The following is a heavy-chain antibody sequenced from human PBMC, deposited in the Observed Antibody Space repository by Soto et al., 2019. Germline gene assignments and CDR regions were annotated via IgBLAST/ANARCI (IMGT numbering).Heavy chain of an antibody. CDR2: IKQDGSEK. Sequence: GGSLRLSCAASGLTFSSYWMSWVRQAPGKGLEWVANIKQDGSEKYYVDSVKGRFTISRDNAKNSLYSQMNSLRAEDTAVYYCARGGYYLIDAFDIWGQGTMVTVSS. J-gene: IGHJ3*02. D-gene: IGHD1-26*01. CDR1: GLTFSSYW. V-gene: IGHV3-7*03. CDR3: ARGGYYLIDAFDI.